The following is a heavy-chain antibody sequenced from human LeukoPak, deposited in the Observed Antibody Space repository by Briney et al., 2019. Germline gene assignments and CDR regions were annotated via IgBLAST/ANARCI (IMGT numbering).Heavy chain of an antibody. D-gene: IGHD4-17*01. CDR1: GFNFRSYS. J-gene: IGHJ4*02. V-gene: IGHV3-21*01. CDR3: ARIYYGDYSFDY. CDR2: ISSSSSYI. Sequence: GGSLRLSCAASGFNFRSYSMNWVRQAPGKGLEWVSSISSSSSYIYYADSVKGRFTISRDNAKNSLYLQMNSLRAEDTAVYYCARIYYGDYSFDYWGQGTLVTVSS.